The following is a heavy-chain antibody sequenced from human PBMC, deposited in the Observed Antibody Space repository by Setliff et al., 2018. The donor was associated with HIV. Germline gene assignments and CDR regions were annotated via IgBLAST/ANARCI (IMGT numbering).Heavy chain of an antibody. CDR2: IIPIFGTA. J-gene: IGHJ4*02. Sequence: ASVKVSCKASGGTFSSYAISWVRQAPGQGLEWMGRIIPIFGTANYAQKFQGRVTITADKSTSTAYMELSSLRSEDTAVYYCARDYPRLGYSYGPNYFDYWGQGTLVTVSS. CDR3: ARDYPRLGYSYGPNYFDY. V-gene: IGHV1-69*06. D-gene: IGHD5-18*01. CDR1: GGTFSSYA.